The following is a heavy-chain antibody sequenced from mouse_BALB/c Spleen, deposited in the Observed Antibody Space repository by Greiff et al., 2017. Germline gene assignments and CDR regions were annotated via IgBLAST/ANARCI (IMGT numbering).Heavy chain of an antibody. Sequence: VQLKESGPGLVKPSQSLSLTCTVTGYSITSYYVWNWIRQCPGNKLGWMGYLSYSGSTNYNPSLKSRISITRDTSKNQFFLQMNYVTTEETATYYCARRGDRCDAVGLRGQGTTRTVSS. CDR1: GYSITSYYV. CDR2: LSYSGST. V-gene: IGHV3-2*02. D-gene: IGHD2-14*01. CDR3: ARRGDRCDAVGL. J-gene: IGHJ2*01.